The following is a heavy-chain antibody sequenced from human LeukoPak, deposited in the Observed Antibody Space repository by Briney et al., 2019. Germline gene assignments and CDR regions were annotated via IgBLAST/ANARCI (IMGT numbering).Heavy chain of an antibody. CDR3: ARDSSNYDFWSGYCTGISADI. V-gene: IGHV4-61*01. J-gene: IGHJ6*02. Sequence: SETLSLTCTVSGGSVSSGSYYWSWIRQPPGKGLEWIGYIYYSGSTNYNPSLKSRVTISVDTSKNQFSLKLSSVTAADTAVYYCARDSSNYDFWSGYCTGISADIWGQGTTVTVSS. D-gene: IGHD3-3*01. CDR2: IYYSGST. CDR1: GGSVSSGSYY.